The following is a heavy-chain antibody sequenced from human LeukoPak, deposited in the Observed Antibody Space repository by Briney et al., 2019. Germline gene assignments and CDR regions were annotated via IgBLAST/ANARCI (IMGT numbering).Heavy chain of an antibody. Sequence: SETLSLTCTVSGGSISSSSYYWGWIRQPAGKGLEWIGRIYTSGSTNYNPSLKSRVTISVDTSKNQFSLKLSSVTAADTAVYYCARVHYYYMDVWGKGTTVTISS. CDR2: IYTSGST. CDR1: GGSISSSSYY. V-gene: IGHV4-61*02. J-gene: IGHJ6*03. CDR3: ARVHYYYMDV.